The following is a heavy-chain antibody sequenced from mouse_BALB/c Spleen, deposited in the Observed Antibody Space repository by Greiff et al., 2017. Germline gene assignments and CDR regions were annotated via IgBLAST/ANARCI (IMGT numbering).Heavy chain of an antibody. Sequence: EVHLVESGGGLVQPGGSLRLSCATSGFTFTDYYMSWVRQPPGKALEWLGFIRNKANGYTTEYSASVKGRFTISRDNSQSILYLQMNTLRAEDSATYYCARSYYYGSSPWYFDVWGAGTTVTVSS. V-gene: IGHV7-3*02. CDR2: IRNKANGYTT. CDR3: ARSYYYGSSPWYFDV. D-gene: IGHD1-1*01. J-gene: IGHJ1*01. CDR1: GFTFTDYY.